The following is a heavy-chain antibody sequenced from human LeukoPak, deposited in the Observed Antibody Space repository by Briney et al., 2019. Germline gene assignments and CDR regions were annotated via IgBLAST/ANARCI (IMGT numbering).Heavy chain of an antibody. V-gene: IGHV1-2*02. D-gene: IGHD2-2*01. J-gene: IGHJ4*02. Sequence: GASVKVSCKASGYTFTGYYMHWVRQAPGQGLEWMGWINPNSGGTNYAQKFQGRVTITTDESTSTAYMELSSLRSEDTAMYYCARGRCVGSPNCYYFDSWGQGTLVTVSS. CDR3: ARGRCVGSPNCYYFDS. CDR2: INPNSGGT. CDR1: GYTFTGYY.